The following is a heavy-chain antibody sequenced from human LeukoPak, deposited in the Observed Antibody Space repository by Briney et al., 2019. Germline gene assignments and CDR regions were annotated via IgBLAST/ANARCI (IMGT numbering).Heavy chain of an antibody. V-gene: IGHV4-39*07. CDR1: GFTFSSYA. CDR2: IYYSGST. CDR3: ASLELGYCSGGSCYDRGRFDP. D-gene: IGHD2-15*01. J-gene: IGHJ5*02. Sequence: GSLRLSCAASGFTFSSYAMHWVRQAPGKGLEWIGSIYYSGSTYYNPSLKSRVTISVDTSKNQFSLKLSSVTAADTAVYYCASLELGYCSGGSCYDRGRFDPWGQGTLVTVSS.